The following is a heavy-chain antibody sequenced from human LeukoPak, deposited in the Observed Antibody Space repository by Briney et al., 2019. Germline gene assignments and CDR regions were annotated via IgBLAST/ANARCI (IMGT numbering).Heavy chain of an antibody. J-gene: IGHJ4*02. D-gene: IGHD1-1*01. Sequence: GESLKISCKASGYSFTNYWIGWVRQMPGKGLEWVAMINPGDTNIAYSPSFQGQVTISADRSITTAYLQWGSLKASDTAMYYCARPRRAERDEDFWGQGTLVTVSS. CDR1: GYSFTNYW. CDR3: ARPRRAERDEDF. V-gene: IGHV5-51*01. CDR2: INPGDTNI.